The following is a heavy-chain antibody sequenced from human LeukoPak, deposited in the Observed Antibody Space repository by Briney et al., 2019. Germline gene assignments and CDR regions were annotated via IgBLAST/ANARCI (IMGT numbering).Heavy chain of an antibody. CDR3: ARMQRYQVLTYLYYFDY. CDR2: ISAYNGNT. V-gene: IGHV1-18*01. CDR1: GGTFSSYA. J-gene: IGHJ4*02. D-gene: IGHD2-2*01. Sequence: ASVKVSCKASGGTFSSYAISWVRQAPGQGLEWMGWISAYNGNTNYAQKLQGRVTMTTDTSTSTAYMELRSLRSDDTAVYYCARMQRYQVLTYLYYFDYWGQGTLVTVSS.